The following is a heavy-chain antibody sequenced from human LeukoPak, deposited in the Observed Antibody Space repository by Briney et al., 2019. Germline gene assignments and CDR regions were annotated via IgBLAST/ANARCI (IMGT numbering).Heavy chain of an antibody. Sequence: GRSLRLFCAASGFTCSSYAMHWVRQAPGKGLEWVGVISYDGSNKYYADSVKGRFTISRDNSKNTLYLQMNSLRAEDTAVYYCARDPHIVLMVYATYFDYWGQGTLVTVSS. CDR3: ARDPHIVLMVYATYFDY. CDR1: GFTCSSYA. V-gene: IGHV3-30*04. J-gene: IGHJ4*02. CDR2: ISYDGSNK. D-gene: IGHD2-8*01.